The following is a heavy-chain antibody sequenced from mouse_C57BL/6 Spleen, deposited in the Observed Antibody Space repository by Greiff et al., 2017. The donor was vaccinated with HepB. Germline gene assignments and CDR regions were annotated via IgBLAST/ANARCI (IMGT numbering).Heavy chain of an antibody. J-gene: IGHJ1*03. CDR2: IDPSDSYT. V-gene: IGHV1-69*01. CDR1: GYTFTSYW. CDR3: ARYPITTVGDWYFDV. D-gene: IGHD1-1*01. Sequence: QVQLQQPGAELVMPGASVKLSCKASGYTFTSYWMHWVKQRPGQGLEWIGEIDPSDSYTNYNQKFKGKSTLTVDKSSSTAYMQLSSLTSEDSAVYYCARYPITTVGDWYFDVWGTGTTVTVSS.